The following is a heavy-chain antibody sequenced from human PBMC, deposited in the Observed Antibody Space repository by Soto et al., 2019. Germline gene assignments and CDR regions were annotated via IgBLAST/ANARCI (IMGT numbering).Heavy chain of an antibody. J-gene: IGHJ5*02. CDR3: ARDLHYCSGGSCYSGWVEP. CDR2: IIPILGIA. Sequence: QVQLVQSGAEVKKPGSSVKVSCKASGGTFSSYTISWVRQAPGQGLVWMGRIIPILGIANYAQKFQGRVTITAEKSTSTAYMELSSLRSEDTAVYYCARDLHYCSGGSCYSGWVEPWGQGTLVTVSS. CDR1: GGTFSSYT. D-gene: IGHD2-15*01. V-gene: IGHV1-69*08.